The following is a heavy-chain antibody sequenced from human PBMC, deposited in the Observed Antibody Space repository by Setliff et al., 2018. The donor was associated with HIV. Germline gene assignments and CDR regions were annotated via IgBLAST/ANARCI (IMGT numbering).Heavy chain of an antibody. CDR2: IIPMLGIT. CDR1: GGTFSSYA. V-gene: IGHV1-69*10. Sequence: SVKVSCKAYGGTFSSYAITWVRQAPGQGLECMGGIIPMLGITNYAQRFQGRLTITADEYTGTAYMELSSLRSEDTAVYFCAIRADGLKGDSWGQGTLVTVSS. CDR3: AIRADGLKGDS. J-gene: IGHJ4*02.